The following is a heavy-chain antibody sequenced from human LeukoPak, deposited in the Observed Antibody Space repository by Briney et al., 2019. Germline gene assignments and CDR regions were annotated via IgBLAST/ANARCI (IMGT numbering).Heavy chain of an antibody. CDR1: GDNFSSYV. CDR2: ITPTLDVA. D-gene: IGHD6-19*01. Sequence: GASVKVSCKASGDNFSSYVITWVRQAPGQGLEWMGRITPTLDVANFAQKFQGRVTITADKSTSTAYMELSSLRSEDTAVYYCARDPSIAVAGTGAFDIWGQGTMVTVSS. V-gene: IGHV1-69*04. J-gene: IGHJ3*02. CDR3: ARDPSIAVAGTGAFDI.